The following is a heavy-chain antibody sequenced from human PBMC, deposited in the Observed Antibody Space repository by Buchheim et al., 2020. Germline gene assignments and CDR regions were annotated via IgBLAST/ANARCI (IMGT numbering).Heavy chain of an antibody. CDR3: ARGGGDIVVVPASIHVHYLDV. CDR1: GYTFSNYY. V-gene: IGHV1-46*01. Sequence: QVQLVQSGAEVKKPGASVKVSCKASGYTFSNYYIHWVRQAPGQGLEWMGIVNPSGGGTSYPQKFQGRVTMTRDTSTSTVYVELSSLRSEDTAVYYCARGGGDIVVVPASIHVHYLDVWGKGTT. CDR2: VNPSGGGT. J-gene: IGHJ6*03. D-gene: IGHD2-2*02.